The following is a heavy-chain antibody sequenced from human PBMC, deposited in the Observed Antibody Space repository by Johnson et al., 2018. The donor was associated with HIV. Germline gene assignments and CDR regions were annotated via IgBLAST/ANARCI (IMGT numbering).Heavy chain of an antibody. CDR1: GFTVSSNY. D-gene: IGHD5-18*01. J-gene: IGHJ3*02. CDR2: ISSGGDT. V-gene: IGHV3-66*03. CDR3: SYIFVDTAMDKTTTDAFDI. Sequence: HLVESGGGLIQPGGSLRLSCAASGFTVSSNYMSWVRQAPGKGLEWVSVISSGGDTWYAGSVTGRFTISRDNSKNTLYLQMNSLRAEDTAVYYCSYIFVDTAMDKTTTDAFDIWGQGTMVTVSS.